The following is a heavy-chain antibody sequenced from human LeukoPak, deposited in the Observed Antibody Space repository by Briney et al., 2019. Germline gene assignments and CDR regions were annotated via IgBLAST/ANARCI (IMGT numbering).Heavy chain of an antibody. V-gene: IGHV4-59*01. CDR1: GGFINNYY. Sequence: SSETLSLTCTVSGGFINNYYWSWLRQSPGRGLEWIGYIYYSGGSGSTNYNPSFKSRVTISVDMSKNQFSLKLNSVAAADTAVYYCARSISGRTPPGYWGQERLVTVSS. D-gene: IGHD5-12*01. CDR3: ARSISGRTPPGY. CDR2: IYYSGGSGST. J-gene: IGHJ4*02.